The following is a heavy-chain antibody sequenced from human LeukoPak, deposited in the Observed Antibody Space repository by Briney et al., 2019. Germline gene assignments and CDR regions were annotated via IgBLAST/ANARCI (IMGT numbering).Heavy chain of an antibody. CDR2: IKQDGTEK. CDR3: ARERGSGSYHPFDP. D-gene: IGHD3-10*01. V-gene: IGHV3-7*01. J-gene: IGHJ5*02. CDR1: GFTFSSYW. Sequence: PGGSLRLSCVASGFTFSSYWMSWVRQAPGEGLEWVANIKQDGTEKNYVDPVKGRFTISRDNAKNSLYLQMNSLRAEDTAVYYCARERGSGSYHPFDPWGQGTLATVSS.